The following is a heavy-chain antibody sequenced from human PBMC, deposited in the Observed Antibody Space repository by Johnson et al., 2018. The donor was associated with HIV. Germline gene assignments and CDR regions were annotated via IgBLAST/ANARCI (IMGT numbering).Heavy chain of an antibody. CDR2: ISYDGSNK. J-gene: IGHJ3*02. D-gene: IGHD4-23*01. CDR1: GFTFRSYA. CDR3: AKDSGVATLVTGAFDI. V-gene: IGHV3-30-3*01. Sequence: QVQLVESGGGLVQPGGSLRLSCAASGFTFRSYAMHWVRQAPGRGLEWVAVISYDGSNKYYADSVKGRFTISRDNSKNTLYLQMNSLRAEDTAVYYCAKDSGVATLVTGAFDIWGQGTMVTVSS.